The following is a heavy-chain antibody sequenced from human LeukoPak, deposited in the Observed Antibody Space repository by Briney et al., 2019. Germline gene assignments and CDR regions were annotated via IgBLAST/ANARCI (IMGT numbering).Heavy chain of an antibody. CDR2: LGISGDYA. CDR3: AKASVWTMVRAVSYFDE. V-gene: IGHV3-23*01. CDR1: GFTLSSYA. D-gene: IGHD3-10*01. J-gene: IGHJ4*02. Sequence: GGSLRLSCVASGFTLSSYAVSWVRQAPGKGLQWVSSLGISGDYAWYAGSVKGRFTISRDSSKNTLYLQMNRLGAEDTAVYYCAKASVWTMVRAVSYFDEWGQGIQVTVSS.